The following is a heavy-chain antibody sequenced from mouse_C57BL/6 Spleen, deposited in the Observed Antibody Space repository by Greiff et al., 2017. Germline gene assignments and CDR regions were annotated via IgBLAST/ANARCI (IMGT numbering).Heavy chain of an antibody. CDR2: IYPGSGST. V-gene: IGHV1-55*01. Sequence: VQLQQPGAELVKPGASVKMSCKASGYTFTSYWITWVKQRPGQGLAWIGDIYPGSGSTNYNEKFKGKATLTVDKSSSPAYMQLSSLTSEDSAVYYCARKDEGFYFDYWGQGTTLTVSS. CDR1: GYTFTSYW. J-gene: IGHJ2*01. CDR3: ARKDEGFYFDY.